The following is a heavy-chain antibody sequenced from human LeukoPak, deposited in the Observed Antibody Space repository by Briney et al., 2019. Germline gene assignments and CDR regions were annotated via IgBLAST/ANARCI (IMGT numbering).Heavy chain of an antibody. CDR3: ASGGNPTFDY. CDR2: TYNSGST. Sequence: SDTLSLTCTVSGGSISSYYWSWIRQPPGKGLEWIGYTYNSGSTNYNPSLKSRVTISVDTSKNQFSLKLSSVTAADTAVYYCASGGNPTFDYWGQGTLVTVYS. D-gene: IGHD4-23*01. J-gene: IGHJ4*02. CDR1: GGSISSYY. V-gene: IGHV4-59*07.